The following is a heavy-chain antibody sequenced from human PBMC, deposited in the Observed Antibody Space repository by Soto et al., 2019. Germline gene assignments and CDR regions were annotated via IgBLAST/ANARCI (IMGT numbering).Heavy chain of an antibody. J-gene: IGHJ4*02. CDR2: NSSSGSTI. CDR3: ATSVYSSSYYFDY. D-gene: IGHD6-6*01. CDR1: GFTFSSYE. V-gene: IGHV3-48*03. Sequence: GGSLRLSCAASGFTFSSYEMNWVRQAPGKGLEWVSYNSSSGSTIYYADSVKGRFTISRDNAKNSLYLQMNSLRAEDPAVYYCATSVYSSSYYFDYCDQGTLVTVSS.